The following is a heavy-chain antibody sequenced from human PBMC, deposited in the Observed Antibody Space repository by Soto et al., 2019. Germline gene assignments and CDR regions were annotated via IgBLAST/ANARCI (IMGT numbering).Heavy chain of an antibody. D-gene: IGHD2-2*01. Sequence: TLSLTCTVSGGSISSGDYYWSWIRQPPGKGLEWIGYIYYSGSTYYNPSLKSRVTISVDTSKNQFSLKLSSVTAADTAVYYCARGGVQYCSSTSCYGGMDVWGQGTTATVSS. CDR3: ARGGVQYCSSTSCYGGMDV. J-gene: IGHJ6*02. V-gene: IGHV4-30-4*01. CDR1: GGSISSGDYY. CDR2: IYYSGST.